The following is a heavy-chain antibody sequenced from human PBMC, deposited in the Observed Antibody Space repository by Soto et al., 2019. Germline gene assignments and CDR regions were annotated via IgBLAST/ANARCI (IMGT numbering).Heavy chain of an antibody. Sequence: ASVKVSCKAPGYTFTIYAMHWVRQAPGQRLEWMGWINAGNGNTKYSQKFQGRVTITRDTSASTAYMELSSLRSEDTAVYYCARENGGGLRSDAFDIWGQGTMVTVSS. CDR3: ARENGGGLRSDAFDI. J-gene: IGHJ3*02. V-gene: IGHV1-3*01. CDR2: INAGNGNT. D-gene: IGHD2-8*01. CDR1: GYTFTIYA.